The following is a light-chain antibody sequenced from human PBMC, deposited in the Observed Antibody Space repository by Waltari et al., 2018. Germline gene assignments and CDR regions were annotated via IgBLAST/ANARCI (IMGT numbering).Light chain of an antibody. CDR1: QRVNSN. J-gene: IGKJ4*01. V-gene: IGKV3-15*01. CDR3: QQYNNWPPLT. Sequence: EIVMTQSPATLTVSTGERATLACRASQRVNSNLAWYQQKPGQAPRLLIYGASTRATGIPARFSGSGSGTEFTLTISSLQSEDFAVYYCQQYNNWPPLTFGGGTKVEIK. CDR2: GAS.